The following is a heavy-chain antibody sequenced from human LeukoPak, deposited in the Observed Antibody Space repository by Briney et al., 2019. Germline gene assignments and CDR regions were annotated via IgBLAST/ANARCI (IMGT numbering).Heavy chain of an antibody. CDR2: FDPEDGET. D-gene: IGHD3-22*01. V-gene: IGHV1-24*01. CDR1: GYTLTELS. CDR3: ATDPHYYDSSGYYSV. J-gene: IGHJ4*02. Sequence: ASVKVSCKVSGYTLTELSMHWVRQAPGKGLEWMGGFDPEDGETICAQKFQGRVTMTEDTSTDTAYMELSSLRSEDTAVYYCATDPHYYDSSGYYSVWGQGTLVTVSS.